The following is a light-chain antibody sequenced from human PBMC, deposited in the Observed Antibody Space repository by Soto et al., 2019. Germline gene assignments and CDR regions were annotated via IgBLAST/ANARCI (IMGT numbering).Light chain of an antibody. J-gene: IGLJ2*01. CDR3: QSYDSSLTGAV. CDR1: SSNIGAGYD. Sequence: QSVLTQPPSVSGAPGQRVTISCTGSSSNIGAGYDVHWYQQFLGTAPKLLIYGNSNRPSGVPDRFSASKSGTSASLAVTGLQAEDEADYYCQSYDSSLTGAVFGGGTKLTVL. V-gene: IGLV1-40*01. CDR2: GNS.